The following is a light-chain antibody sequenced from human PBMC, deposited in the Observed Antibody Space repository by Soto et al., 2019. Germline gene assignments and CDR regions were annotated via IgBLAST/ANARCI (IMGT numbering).Light chain of an antibody. Sequence: QSALTQPASVSGSPGQSITISCTGTSSDVGGYNYVSWYQQFPGKAPKLMIYEVRNRPSGISNRFSGSKSGNTASLTISGLQSEDESDYYCASYTTRSTLVFGTGTKLTVL. CDR1: SSDVGGYNY. CDR3: ASYTTRSTLV. V-gene: IGLV2-14*01. J-gene: IGLJ1*01. CDR2: EVR.